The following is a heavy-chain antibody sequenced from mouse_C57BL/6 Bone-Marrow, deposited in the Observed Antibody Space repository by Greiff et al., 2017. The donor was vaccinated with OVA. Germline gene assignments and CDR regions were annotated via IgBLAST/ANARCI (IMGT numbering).Heavy chain of an antibody. CDR2: IWSGGST. J-gene: IGHJ1*03. V-gene: IGHV2-2*01. Sequence: VKLMESGPGLVQPSQSLSITCTVSGFSLTSYGVHWVRQSPGKGLEWLGEIWSGGSTDYNAAFISRLSISKDNSKSQVFFKMNSLQADDTAIYYCASNYGSSYWYFDVWGTGTTVTVSS. CDR3: ASNYGSSYWYFDV. CDR1: GFSLTSYG. D-gene: IGHD1-1*01.